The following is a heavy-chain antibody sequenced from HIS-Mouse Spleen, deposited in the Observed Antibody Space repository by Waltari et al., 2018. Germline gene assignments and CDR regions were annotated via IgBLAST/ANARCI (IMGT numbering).Heavy chain of an antibody. J-gene: IGHJ3*02. CDR2: IYYSGST. V-gene: IGHV4-39*01. D-gene: IGHD1-26*01. CDR1: GGSISSSSYY. CDR3: ARQRGGSYLLDAFDI. Sequence: QLQLQESGPGLVKPSETLSLTCTVSGGSISSSSYYLGWIRPPPGKGLEWIGSIYYSGSTYYNPSLKSRVTISVDTSKNQFSLKLSSVTAADTAVYYCARQRGGSYLLDAFDIWGQGTMVTVSS.